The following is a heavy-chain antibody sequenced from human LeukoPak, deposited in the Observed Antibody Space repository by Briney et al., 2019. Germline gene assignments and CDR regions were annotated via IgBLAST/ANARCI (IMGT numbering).Heavy chain of an antibody. CDR1: GFTFSGSA. CDR2: IRSKANSHAT. V-gene: IGHV3-73*01. CDR3: TRRDTAMVNFDY. J-gene: IGHJ4*02. Sequence: PGGSLRLSCAASGFTFSGSAMHWVRQASGKGLEWVGRIRSKANSHATAYAASVKGRFTISRDDSKNTAYLQMNSLKTEDTAVYYCTRRDTAMVNFDYWGQGTLVTVSS. D-gene: IGHD5-18*01.